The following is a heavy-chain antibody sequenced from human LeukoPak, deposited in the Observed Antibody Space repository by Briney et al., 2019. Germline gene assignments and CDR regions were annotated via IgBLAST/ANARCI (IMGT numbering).Heavy chain of an antibody. D-gene: IGHD5-24*01. J-gene: IGHJ4*02. V-gene: IGHV1-46*01. Sequence: GASVKVSCKASGYTFTSYAMNWVRQAPGQGLEWMGIINPSGGSTSYAQKFQGRVTMTRDTSTSTVYMELSSLRSEDTAVYYCARIMGDGYNSDYWGQGTLVTVSS. CDR3: ARIMGDGYNSDY. CDR1: GYTFTSYA. CDR2: INPSGGST.